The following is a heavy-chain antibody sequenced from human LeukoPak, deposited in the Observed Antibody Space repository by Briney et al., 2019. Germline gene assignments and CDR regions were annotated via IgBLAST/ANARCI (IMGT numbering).Heavy chain of an antibody. CDR2: IISMSSYT. J-gene: IGHJ4*02. CDR3: ARVYSYGKKSFDY. Sequence: GGSLRLSCAASGFTLSNYYMSWVRQAPGKGLEWVSYIISMSSYTIYADFVKGRFSISRDHAKHSPYLRMNSLRAEDTAVYYCARVYSYGKKSFDYWGQGTLVTVSS. CDR1: GFTLSNYY. V-gene: IGHV3-11*06. D-gene: IGHD5-18*01.